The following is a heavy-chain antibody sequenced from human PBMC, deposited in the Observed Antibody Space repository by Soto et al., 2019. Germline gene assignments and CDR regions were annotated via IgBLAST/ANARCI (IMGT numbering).Heavy chain of an antibody. V-gene: IGHV3-30-3*01. CDR2: ISNDGNNK. J-gene: IGHJ4*02. CDR1: GFTFGSCA. D-gene: IGHD2-15*01. Sequence: QVPLVESGGGVVQPGRSLRLSCAASGFTFGSCAMHWVRQAPGKGLEWVSFISNDGNNKYYADSVKGRFTISRDNSKNTLYMQMNSLRAEDTAVYYCARGDNPQLVVVVPALDYWGQGTLVTVSS. CDR3: ARGDNPQLVVVVPALDY.